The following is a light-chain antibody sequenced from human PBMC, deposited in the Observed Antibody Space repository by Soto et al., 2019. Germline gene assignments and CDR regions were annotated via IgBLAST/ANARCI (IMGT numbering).Light chain of an antibody. V-gene: IGLV1-40*01. CDR3: QSYDSSLSGYA. Sequence: QSVLTQPPSVSEAPGQRVTISCTGSSSNIGAGYEAHWYQQVPGTAPKLLIYENNNRPSGVPDRFSGSKSGTSASLAITGLQAEDEAEYYCQSYDSSLSGYAFVTGTKLTVL. J-gene: IGLJ1*01. CDR1: SSNIGAGYE. CDR2: ENN.